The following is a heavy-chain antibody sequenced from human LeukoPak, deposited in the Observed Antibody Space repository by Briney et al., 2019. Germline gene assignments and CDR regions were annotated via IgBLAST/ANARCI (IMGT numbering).Heavy chain of an antibody. CDR3: AKDLNYYGSGSVVDAFDI. D-gene: IGHD3-10*01. CDR1: GFTFSSYA. CDR2: ISGSGGST. V-gene: IGHV3-23*01. J-gene: IGHJ3*02. Sequence: GGSLRLSCAASGFTFSSYAMSRVRQAPGKGLEWVSAISGSGGSTYYADSVKGRLTISRDNSKNTLYLQMNSLRAEDTAVYYCAKDLNYYGSGSVVDAFDIWGQGTMVTVSS.